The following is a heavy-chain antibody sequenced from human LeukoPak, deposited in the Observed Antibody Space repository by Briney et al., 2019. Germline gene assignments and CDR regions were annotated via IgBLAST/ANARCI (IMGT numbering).Heavy chain of an antibody. CDR2: ISTSGDST. Sequence: PGGSLRLSCAASGFTFSSSAMTWVRQAPGKGLEWVSSISTSGDSTAYAASVKGRFTISRDNSKNTLCLQLNSLRAEDTAVYYCARGRGSPYYFDCWGQGTLVTVSS. J-gene: IGHJ4*02. CDR3: ARGRGSPYYFDC. V-gene: IGHV3-23*01. D-gene: IGHD1-26*01. CDR1: GFTFSSSA.